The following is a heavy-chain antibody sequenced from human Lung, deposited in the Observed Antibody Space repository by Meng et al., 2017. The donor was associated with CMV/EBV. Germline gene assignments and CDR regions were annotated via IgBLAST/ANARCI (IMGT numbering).Heavy chain of an antibody. Sequence: ESXKISXAASRVTFSGSDMHCVGQASGKGRVWVVRIRSKANSYATAYAASVKGRFTISRDDSKNTAYLQMNSLKTEDTAVYYCTSWPDYKDYYYYGMDVWGQGXTVTVSS. CDR3: TSWPDYKDYYYYGMDV. V-gene: IGHV3-73*01. J-gene: IGHJ6*02. CDR2: IRSKANSYAT. CDR1: RVTFSGSD. D-gene: IGHD4-11*01.